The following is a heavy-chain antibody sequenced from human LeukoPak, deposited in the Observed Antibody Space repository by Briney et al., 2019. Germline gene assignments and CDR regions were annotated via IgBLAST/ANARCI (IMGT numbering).Heavy chain of an antibody. V-gene: IGHV4-4*07. J-gene: IGHJ4*02. CDR3: VGGYGDYVGYYFDY. CDR2: IYTSGST. CDR1: GGSISSYY. Sequence: KPSETLSLTCTVSGGSISSYYWSWIRQPAGKGLEWIGRIYTSGSTNYNPSPHSRVTMSIDTSKNQFSLKLSSVTAAATTRYYCVGGYGDYVGYYFDYWGQGTLVTVPS. D-gene: IGHD4-17*01.